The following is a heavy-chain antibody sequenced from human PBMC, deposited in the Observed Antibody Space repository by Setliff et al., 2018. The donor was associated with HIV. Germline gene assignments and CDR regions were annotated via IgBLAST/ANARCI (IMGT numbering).Heavy chain of an antibody. D-gene: IGHD1-26*01. J-gene: IGHJ4*02. Sequence: ASVKVSCKTSGYTFTRYGISWVRQAPGQGLQWMGWISTTSGYTNYAQNFQGRVTMTADTSTSTVYMELRSLSSDDTAVYYCARSGSSNGDFDSWGQGTLVTV. CDR2: ISTTSGYT. V-gene: IGHV1-18*01. CDR3: ARSGSSNGDFDS. CDR1: GYTFTRYG.